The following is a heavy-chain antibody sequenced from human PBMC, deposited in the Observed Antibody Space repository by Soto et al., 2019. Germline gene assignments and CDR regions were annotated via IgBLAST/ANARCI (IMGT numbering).Heavy chain of an antibody. CDR3: ARPRGDY. CDR2: IKQDGSEK. V-gene: IGHV3-7*01. Sequence: EVQLVESGGGLVQPGGSLRLSCVASGFTFSSYWMHWVRQAPGKGLEWVANIKQDGSEKNYADSVKGRFTISRDNAKNSLYLQLKSRGAEGTAVYYCARPRGDYWGHGTLVIVSS. CDR1: GFTFSSYW. D-gene: IGHD3-10*01. J-gene: IGHJ4*01.